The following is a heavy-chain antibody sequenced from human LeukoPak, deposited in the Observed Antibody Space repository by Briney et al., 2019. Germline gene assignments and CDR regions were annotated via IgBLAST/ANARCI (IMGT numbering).Heavy chain of an antibody. J-gene: IGHJ5*02. D-gene: IGHD2-15*01. CDR2: INHSGST. V-gene: IGHV4-34*01. CDR3: ARVRGPVARNWFDP. Sequence: SETLSLTCTVSGGSISSYYWSWIRQPPGKGLEWIGEINHSGSTNYNPSLKSRVTISVDTSKNQFSLKLSSVTAADTAVYYCARVRGPVARNWFDPWGQGTLVTVSS. CDR1: GGSISSYY.